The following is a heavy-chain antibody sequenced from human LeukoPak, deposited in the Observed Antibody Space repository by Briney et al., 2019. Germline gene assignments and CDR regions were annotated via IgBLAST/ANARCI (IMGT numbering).Heavy chain of an antibody. V-gene: IGHV4-59*01. J-gene: IGHJ4*02. CDR3: ARWGEAYYDSSGYRFGPYYFDY. CDR1: GGSISSYY. Sequence: SETLSLTCTVSGGSISSYYWSWIRQPPGKGLEWIGYIYYSGSTNYNPSPKSRVTISVDTSKNQFSLKLSSVTAADTAVHYCARWGEAYYDSSGYRFGPYYFDYWGQGTLVTVSS. CDR2: IYYSGST. D-gene: IGHD3-22*01.